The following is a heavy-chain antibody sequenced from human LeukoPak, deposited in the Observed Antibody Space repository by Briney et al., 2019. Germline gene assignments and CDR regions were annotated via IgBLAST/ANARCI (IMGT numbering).Heavy chain of an antibody. V-gene: IGHV4-59*12. CDR3: ARASFASGSYYFDL. Sequence: SETLSLTCTVSGGSISGYYWSWIRQPPGKGLEWIGYIYHSGSTNYNPSLKSRVTTSVDTSKSQFYLTLTSVTAADTAVYFCARASFASGSYYFDLWGPGTLITVSS. CDR1: GGSISGYY. CDR2: IYHSGST. D-gene: IGHD3-10*01. J-gene: IGHJ4*02.